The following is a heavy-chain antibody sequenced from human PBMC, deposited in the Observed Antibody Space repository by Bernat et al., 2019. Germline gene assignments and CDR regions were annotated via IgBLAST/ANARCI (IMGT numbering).Heavy chain of an antibody. CDR1: GFTFSSYA. J-gene: IGHJ4*02. D-gene: IGHD5-12*01. Sequence: VQLVESGGGVVQPGRSLRLSCAASGFTFSSYAMHWVRQAPGKGLEWVAVISYDGSNKYYADSVKGRFTISRDNSKNTLYLQMNSLRAEDTAVYYCARDHHYHTDVDIVATIVYYFDYWGQGTLVTVSS. CDR2: ISYDGSNK. CDR3: ARDHHYHTDVDIVATIVYYFDY. V-gene: IGHV3-30-3*01.